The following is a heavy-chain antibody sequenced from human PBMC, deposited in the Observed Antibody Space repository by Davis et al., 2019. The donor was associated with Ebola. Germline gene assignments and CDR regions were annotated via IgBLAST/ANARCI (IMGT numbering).Heavy chain of an antibody. J-gene: IGHJ6*02. CDR2: IRYDGSNK. CDR3: TRARAPPITMVQGVILSYYYYGMDV. D-gene: IGHD3-10*01. CDR1: GFTFSSYG. V-gene: IGHV3-30*02. Sequence: GESLKISCAASGFTFSSYGMHWVRRAPGKGLEWVAFIRYDGSNKYYADSVKGRFTISRDNSKNTLYLQMNSLRAEDTAVYYCTRARAPPITMVQGVILSYYYYGMDVWGQGTTVTVSS.